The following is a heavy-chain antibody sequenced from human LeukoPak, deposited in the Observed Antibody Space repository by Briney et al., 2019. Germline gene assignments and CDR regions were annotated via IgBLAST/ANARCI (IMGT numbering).Heavy chain of an antibody. D-gene: IGHD5-18*01. CDR3: ARSSGDTAMVYFDY. CDR2: IIPILGIA. J-gene: IGHJ4*02. Sequence: SVKVSCKASGGTFSSYAISWVRQAPGQGLEWMGRIIPILGIANYAQKFQGRVTITADKSTSTAYMELSSLRSEDTAVYYCARSSGDTAMVYFDYWGQGTLVTVSS. V-gene: IGHV1-69*04. CDR1: GGTFSSYA.